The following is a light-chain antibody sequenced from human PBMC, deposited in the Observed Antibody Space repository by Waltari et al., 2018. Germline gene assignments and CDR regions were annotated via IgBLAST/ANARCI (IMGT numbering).Light chain of an antibody. CDR3: QQGSVLPLT. Sequence: VLTQSPATLSLSAGATATHACRASQSAFNYLAWYQQKPGQAPRLLIYDTSKRATGIPARFSGSGSGTDFTLTISNLEAEDFALYFCQQGSVLPLTFGGGTKVDIK. J-gene: IGKJ4*01. CDR2: DTS. CDR1: QSAFNY. V-gene: IGKV3-11*01.